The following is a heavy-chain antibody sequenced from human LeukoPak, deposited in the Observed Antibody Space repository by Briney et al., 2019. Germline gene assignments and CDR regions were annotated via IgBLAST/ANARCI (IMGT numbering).Heavy chain of an antibody. CDR1: GFTFSSYG. V-gene: IGHV3-33*01. CDR3: ARESLGGYCSGGSCYLDY. J-gene: IGHJ4*02. CDR2: IWYDGSNK. Sequence: GGSLRLSCAASGFTFSSYGMHWVRQAPGKGLEWVAVIWYDGSNKYYADSVKGRFTISRDNSKNTLYLQMNSLRAEDTAVYYCARESLGGYCSGGSCYLDYWGQGTLVTVSS. D-gene: IGHD2-15*01.